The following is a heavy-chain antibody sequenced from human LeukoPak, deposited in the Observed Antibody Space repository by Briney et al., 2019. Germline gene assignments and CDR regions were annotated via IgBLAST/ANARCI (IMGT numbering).Heavy chain of an antibody. Sequence: HPGGSLRLPCAASGFTFSNYGMHWVRQAPGKGLEWVAFIRYDGSNKYYADSVKGRFTISRDNSKNTLYLQMNSLRSDDTAVYYCARVTYSLYAFDIWGQGTMVTVSS. J-gene: IGHJ3*02. CDR2: IRYDGSNK. D-gene: IGHD5-18*01. CDR1: GFTFSNYG. V-gene: IGHV3-30*02. CDR3: ARVTYSLYAFDI.